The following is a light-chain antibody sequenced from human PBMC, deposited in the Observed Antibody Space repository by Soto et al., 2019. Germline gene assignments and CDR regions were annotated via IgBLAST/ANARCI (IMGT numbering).Light chain of an antibody. Sequence: DIQMTQSPSSVSASVGDRVTISCRASHYVRSWLAWYQHKPGKAPNLLIYGASTLQSGVPSRFSGSGAGTDFTLPISSLQPEDFATYYCHQANGVPWTFGQGPKVEI. V-gene: IGKV1-12*02. CDR2: GAS. J-gene: IGKJ1*01. CDR1: HYVRSW. CDR3: HQANGVPWT.